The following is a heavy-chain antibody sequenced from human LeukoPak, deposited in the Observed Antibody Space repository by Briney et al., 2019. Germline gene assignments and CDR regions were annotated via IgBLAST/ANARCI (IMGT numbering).Heavy chain of an antibody. D-gene: IGHD3-22*01. CDR2: ISGSGGST. V-gene: IGHV3-23*01. CDR1: GFTFSSYW. CDR3: AKEGAYYYDSSGYIDY. J-gene: IGHJ4*02. Sequence: PGGSLRLSCAASGFTFSSYWMSWVRQAPGKGLEWVSAISGSGGSTYYADSVKGRFTISRDNSKNTLYLQMNSLRAEDTAVYYCAKEGAYYYDSSGYIDYWGQGTLVTVSS.